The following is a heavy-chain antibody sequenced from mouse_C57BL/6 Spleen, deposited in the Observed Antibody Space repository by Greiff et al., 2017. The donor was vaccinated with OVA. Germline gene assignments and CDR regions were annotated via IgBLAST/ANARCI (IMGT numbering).Heavy chain of an antibody. CDR2: IRNKANGYTT. CDR1: GFTFTDYY. V-gene: IGHV7-3*01. J-gene: IGHJ4*01. Sequence: DVTLVESGGGLVQPGGSLSLSCAASGFTFTDYYMSWVRQPPGKALEWLGFIRNKANGYTTEYSASVKGRFTISRDKSQSILYLQMNALRAEDSATYYGARWGIAMDYWGQGTSVTVSS. CDR3: ARWGIAMDY.